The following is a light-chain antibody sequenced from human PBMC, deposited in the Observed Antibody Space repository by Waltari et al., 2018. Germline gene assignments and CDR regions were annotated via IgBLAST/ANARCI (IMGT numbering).Light chain of an antibody. V-gene: IGLV2-11*01. J-gene: IGLJ2*01. CDR3: CSYAGSYTFVV. Sequence: QSALTQHRSENGSPGQSVTTFCSGTSRDDGGYNYDIRYQPHPGKAPKLMIYDVSKRPSGVPDRFSGSKSGNTASLTISGLQAEDEADYYCCSYAGSYTFVVFGGGTKLTVL. CDR1: SRDDGGYNY. CDR2: DVS.